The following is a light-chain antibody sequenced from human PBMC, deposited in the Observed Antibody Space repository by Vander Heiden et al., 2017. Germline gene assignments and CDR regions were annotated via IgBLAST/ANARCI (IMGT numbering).Light chain of an antibody. Sequence: EIVMTQSPATLSVSPGESATLSCRASQSIKNNLAWWHQSPGQAPRLLIYGASTRATGIPARFSGSGSGTEFTLTISSRQSEDFAVFYCQQEHSWPTTVGQGTKVEIK. CDR3: QQEHSWPTT. V-gene: IGKV3-15*01. CDR1: QSIKNN. CDR2: GAS. J-gene: IGKJ1*01.